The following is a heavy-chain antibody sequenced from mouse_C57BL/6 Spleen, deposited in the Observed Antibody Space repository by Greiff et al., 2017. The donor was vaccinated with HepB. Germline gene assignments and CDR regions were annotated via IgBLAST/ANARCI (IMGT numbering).Heavy chain of an antibody. D-gene: IGHD6-1*01. V-gene: IGHV3-1*01. CDR1: GYSITSGYD. J-gene: IGHJ4*01. CDR3: ARGGRLYYYAMDY. Sequence: EVQVVESGPGMVKPSQSLSLTCTVTGYSITSGYDWHWIRHFPGNKLEWMGYISYSGSTNYNPSLKSRISITHDTSKNHFFLKLNSVTTEDTATYYCARGGRLYYYAMDYWGQGTSVTVSS. CDR2: ISYSGST.